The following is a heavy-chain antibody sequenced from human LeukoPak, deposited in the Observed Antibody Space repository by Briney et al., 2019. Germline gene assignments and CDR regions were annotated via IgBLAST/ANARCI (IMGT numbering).Heavy chain of an antibody. D-gene: IGHD3-9*01. CDR1: GFSFSSYG. Sequence: PGGSLRLSCAASGFSFSSYGMHWVRQAPGKGLEWVAVISYDGSVKYYADSVKGRFTISRDNSKNTLYLQMNSLSAEDTAVYYCARDGSFDILTGYYKVQYFDYWGQGTLVTVSS. CDR2: ISYDGSVK. V-gene: IGHV3-30-3*01. CDR3: ARDGSFDILTGYYKVQYFDY. J-gene: IGHJ4*02.